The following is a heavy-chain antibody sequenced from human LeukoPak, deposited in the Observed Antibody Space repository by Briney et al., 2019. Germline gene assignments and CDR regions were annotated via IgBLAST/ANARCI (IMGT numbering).Heavy chain of an antibody. CDR3: ARHDSSGPYNAFDI. J-gene: IGHJ3*02. Sequence: PSETLSLTCAVSGGSISSSNWWSWVRQPPGKGLEWIGEIYHSGSTNYNPSLKSRVTISVDTSKNQFSLKLSSVTAADTAVYYCARHDSSGPYNAFDIWGQGTMVTVSS. D-gene: IGHD3-22*01. V-gene: IGHV4-4*02. CDR1: GGSISSSNW. CDR2: IYHSGST.